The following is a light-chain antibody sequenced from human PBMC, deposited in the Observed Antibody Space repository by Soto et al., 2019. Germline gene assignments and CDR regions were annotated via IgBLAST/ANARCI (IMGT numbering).Light chain of an antibody. Sequence: SDLTQPASASGAPGQSVTISCTGTSSDVCGYDYVAWYQQHPGKSPKLMIYDVTKRPSGVPDRFSGSKSANTASLTVSGLQAEDEADYYRSSYAGTHIVFGPVTKVTVL. CDR3: SSYAGTHIV. CDR1: SSDVCGYDY. CDR2: DVT. J-gene: IGLJ1*01. V-gene: IGLV2-8*01.